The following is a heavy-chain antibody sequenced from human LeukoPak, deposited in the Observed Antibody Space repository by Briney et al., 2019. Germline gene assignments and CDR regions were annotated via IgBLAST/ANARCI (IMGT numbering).Heavy chain of an antibody. CDR2: MSSDGSNR. CDR3: ARPQGYGGYPDYYYGMDV. Sequence: PGGSLRLSCAASGFTFSNYGMHWVRQAPGKGLEWVAAMSSDGSNRYHADSVKGRFTISRDNSKNTLYLQMGSLRAEDMAVYYCARPQGYGGYPDYYYGMDVWGQGTTVTVSS. J-gene: IGHJ6*02. D-gene: IGHD5-12*01. CDR1: GFTFSNYG. V-gene: IGHV3-30*03.